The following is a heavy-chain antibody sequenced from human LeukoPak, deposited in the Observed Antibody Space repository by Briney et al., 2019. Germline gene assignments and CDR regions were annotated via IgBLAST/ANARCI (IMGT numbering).Heavy chain of an antibody. V-gene: IGHV3-15*01. J-gene: IGHJ5*02. Sequence: GGSLRLSCAASGFTFNNAWMNWVRQAPGKGLEWVGRIKSKNVGGTTDYAAPVKGRFTISRDDSKNTVYLQMNSLKVEDTAVYYCTSHAAFDPWGQGTLVTVSS. CDR2: IKSKNVGGTT. CDR1: GFTFNNAW. CDR3: TSHAAFDP.